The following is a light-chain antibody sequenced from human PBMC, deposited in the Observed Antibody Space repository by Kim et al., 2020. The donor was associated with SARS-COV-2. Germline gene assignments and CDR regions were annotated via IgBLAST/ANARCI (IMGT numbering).Light chain of an antibody. CDR1: QGISSN. CDR3: QQYNNWPT. J-gene: IGKJ4*01. V-gene: IGKV3-15*01. CDR2: GAS. Sequence: SVSPGESATPSCSASQGISSNLAWYQQKPGQAPRLLIYGASTRATGVPARFSGSGSGTEFTLTVSSLQSEDFAVYYWQQYNNWPTFGGGTKVEIK.